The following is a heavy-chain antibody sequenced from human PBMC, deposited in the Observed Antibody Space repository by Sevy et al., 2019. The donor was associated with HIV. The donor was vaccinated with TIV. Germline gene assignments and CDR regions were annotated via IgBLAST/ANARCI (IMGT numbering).Heavy chain of an antibody. CDR3: AKVGAGTAPVVSATPDYYYFYIDV. CDR1: GFSFDDYT. J-gene: IGHJ6*03. D-gene: IGHD2-21*01. V-gene: IGHV3-43*01. Sequence: GGSLRLSCAASGFSFDDYTMHWVRQAPGKGLEWVSFISWDGGITDYADSVRGRFTISRDNDKDSLSLQMNSLRTEDTALYYCAKVGAGTAPVVSATPDYYYFYIDVRGKGTTVTVSS. CDR2: ISWDGGIT.